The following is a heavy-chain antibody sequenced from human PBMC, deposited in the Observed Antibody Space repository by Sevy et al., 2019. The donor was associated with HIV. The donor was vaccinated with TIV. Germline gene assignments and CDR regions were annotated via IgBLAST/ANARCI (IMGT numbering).Heavy chain of an antibody. J-gene: IGHJ4*02. CDR1: GGSFSGYY. CDR2: INHSGST. Sequence: SETLSLTCAVYGGSFSGYYWSWIRQPPGKGLEWIGEINHSGSTNYHPSLKSRVTISVDTSKNQFSLKLSSVTAAETAVYYCARDADTAMVGNDYWGQGTLVTVSS. D-gene: IGHD5-18*01. V-gene: IGHV4-34*01. CDR3: ARDADTAMVGNDY.